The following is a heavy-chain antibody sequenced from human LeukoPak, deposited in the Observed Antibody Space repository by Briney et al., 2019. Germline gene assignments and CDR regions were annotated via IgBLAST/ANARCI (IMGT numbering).Heavy chain of an antibody. D-gene: IGHD6-13*01. CDR3: ARESSSWYYYYYYGMDV. CDR1: GYTFTTYG. Sequence: ASVKVSCKASGYTFTTYGISWVRQAPGQGLEWMGWISAYNGNTSYAQKLQGRVTMTTDTSTSTAYMELRSLRSDDTAVYYCARESSSWYYYYYYGMDVWGQGTTVTVSS. V-gene: IGHV1-18*01. CDR2: ISAYNGNT. J-gene: IGHJ6*02.